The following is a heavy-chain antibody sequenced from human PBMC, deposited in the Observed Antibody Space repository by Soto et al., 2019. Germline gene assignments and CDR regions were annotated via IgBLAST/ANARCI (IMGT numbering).Heavy chain of an antibody. CDR1: GFTFSTYW. J-gene: IGHJ4*02. CDR2: IKQDGSAT. CDR3: ARWGYNMGGFDR. V-gene: IGHV3-7*05. Sequence: GESLKISCAASGFTFSTYWMSWVRQAPGIGLEWVANIKQDGSATYYADSVKGRFTISRDNAKNSLYLRMNSLRAEDTAVYYCARWGYNMGGFDRWGQGTPVTVSS. D-gene: IGHD2-2*02.